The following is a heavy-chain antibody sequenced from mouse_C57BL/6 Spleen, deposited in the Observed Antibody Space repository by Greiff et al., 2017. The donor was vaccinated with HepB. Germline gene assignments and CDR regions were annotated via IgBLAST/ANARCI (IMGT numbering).Heavy chain of an antibody. CDR1: GYTFTSYW. J-gene: IGHJ4*01. CDR3: ARPVTVYAMDY. Sequence: QVQLQQPGAELVMPGASVKLSCKASGYTFTSYWMHWVKQRPGQGLEWIGEIDPSDSYTNYNQKFKGKSTLTVDKSSSTAYMQLSSLTSEDSAVYYCARPVTVYAMDYWGQGTSVTVSS. D-gene: IGHD2-13*01. CDR2: IDPSDSYT. V-gene: IGHV1-69*01.